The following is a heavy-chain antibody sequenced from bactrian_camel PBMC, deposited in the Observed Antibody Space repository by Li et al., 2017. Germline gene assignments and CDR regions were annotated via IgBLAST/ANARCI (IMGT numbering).Heavy chain of an antibody. CDR2: IDRDGST. Sequence: HVQLVESGGGLAHPGESMRLSCVMSGSTFSRYPMGRYRQAPGKEREGVAAIDRDGSTTYTDSVKGRFTISIDVAKNTLYLQMNRPTTDDTAVYYCAAGLFADFGLGLGTQVTVS. D-gene: IGHD5*01. CDR1: GSTFSRYP. V-gene: IGHV3S53*01. J-gene: IGHJ4*01.